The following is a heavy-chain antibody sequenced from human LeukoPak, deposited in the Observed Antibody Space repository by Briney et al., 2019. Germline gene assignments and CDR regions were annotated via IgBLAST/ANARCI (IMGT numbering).Heavy chain of an antibody. J-gene: IGHJ5*02. CDR1: GFTFSSYA. CDR3: ARDLYCSSTSCYGSVYNWFDP. D-gene: IGHD2-2*01. Sequence: QPGRSLRLSCAASGFTFSSYAMHWVRQAPGKGLEGVAVISYDGSNKYYADSVKGRFTISRDNSKNTLYLQMNSLRAEDTAVYYCARDLYCSSTSCYGSVYNWFDPWGQGTLVTVSS. V-gene: IGHV3-30*04. CDR2: ISYDGSNK.